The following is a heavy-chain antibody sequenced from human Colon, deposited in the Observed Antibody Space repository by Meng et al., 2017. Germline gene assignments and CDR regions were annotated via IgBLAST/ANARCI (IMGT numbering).Heavy chain of an antibody. D-gene: IGHD4-17*01. V-gene: IGHV3-74*01. Sequence: GESLKISCAASGFSLRSSWMTWVRQVPGKGLEWISRISGDGGSVSYADSVKGRFSISRDNTKNTLYLQMNDLRVEDTAVYYCASLSPPVTEKWIDPWGQGTLVTVSS. CDR1: GFSLRSSW. CDR3: ASLSPPVTEKWIDP. J-gene: IGHJ5*02. CDR2: ISGDGGSV.